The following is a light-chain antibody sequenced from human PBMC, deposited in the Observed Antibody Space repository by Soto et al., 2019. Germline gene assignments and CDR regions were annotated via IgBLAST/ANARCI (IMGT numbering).Light chain of an antibody. V-gene: IGKV3-15*01. CDR3: QQYNNWPPFT. CDR1: QSVSGN. CDR2: AAS. J-gene: IGKJ3*01. Sequence: EIVMTQSPATLSVSPGERATLSCRASQSVSGNLAWYQQKPGQAPRLLIYAASTRATGIPARFSGSGSGTEFTLTISSLQSEDFAVYCCQQYNNWPPFTFGPGPKVDIK.